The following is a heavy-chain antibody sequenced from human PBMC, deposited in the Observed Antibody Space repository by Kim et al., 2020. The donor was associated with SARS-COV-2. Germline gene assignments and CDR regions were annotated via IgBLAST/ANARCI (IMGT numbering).Heavy chain of an antibody. CDR1: GYNFPTYW. J-gene: IGHJ4*02. D-gene: IGHD3-16*01. V-gene: IGHV5-51*01. CDR3: ARSAGPYAYYLDC. Sequence: GESLKISCKGSGYNFPTYWIGWVRQMPGKGLEWMGIIYPGDSDTSYSPSFQGQVTISADKSPTTAYLQWSSLKASDTAMYYCARSAGPYAYYLDCWGQGT. CDR2: IYPGDSDT.